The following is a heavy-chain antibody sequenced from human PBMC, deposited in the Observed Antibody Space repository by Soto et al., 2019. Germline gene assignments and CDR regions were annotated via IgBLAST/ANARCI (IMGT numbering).Heavy chain of an antibody. CDR2: IKSCTYGGIV. D-gene: IGHD2-2*01. J-gene: IGHJ4*02. Sequence: EVPLVESGGALVKPGESLTLSCAASGFTFNSAWMTWVRQAPGKGLEWVGRIKSCTYGGIVDTAAPVKGRFTISRDDSTNTFYLQMNSLKSEDTAVYYCTTWRREKSCTSVSCYGDGAYWGQGTLVTVSS. CDR1: GFTFNSAW. V-gene: IGHV3-15*02. CDR3: TTWRREKSCTSVSCYGDGAY.